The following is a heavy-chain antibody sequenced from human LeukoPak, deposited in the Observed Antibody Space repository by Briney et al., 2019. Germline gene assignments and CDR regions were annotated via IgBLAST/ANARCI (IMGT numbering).Heavy chain of an antibody. D-gene: IGHD3-22*01. CDR2: ISSSSSTI. J-gene: IGHJ4*02. CDR3: ARGFHKYNYDSGAYSVY. CDR1: GFTFTSYS. Sequence: GGSLRLSCAASGFTFTSYSMNWVRQAPGKGLEWISYISSSSSTIYYADSVRGRFTISRDNAKNSLYLQMNSLRAEDTAVYYCARGFHKYNYDSGAYSVYWGQGTLVIVSS. V-gene: IGHV3-48*01.